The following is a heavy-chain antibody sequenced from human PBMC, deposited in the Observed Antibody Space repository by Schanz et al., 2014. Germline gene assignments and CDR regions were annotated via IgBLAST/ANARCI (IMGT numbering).Heavy chain of an antibody. J-gene: IGHJ6*03. CDR3: ARDAVALVPEYFMDV. V-gene: IGHV3-33*01. CDR2: VWSDGNTK. D-gene: IGHD2-15*01. CDR1: GFTFSRFG. Sequence: QVQLVESGGGVVRPGRSLRLSCATSGFTFSRFGMHWFRQAPGKGPEWVALVWSDGNTKYYVDSVKGRFTISRDNSMNTLHLQMDGLRVEDTAVYYCARDAVALVPEYFMDVWGKGTPVTVSS.